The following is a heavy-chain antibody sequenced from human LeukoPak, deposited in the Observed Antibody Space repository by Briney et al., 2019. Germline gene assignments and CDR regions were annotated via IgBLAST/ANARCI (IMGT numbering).Heavy chain of an antibody. CDR2: ISWNSGSI. CDR3: AKGHLINFGTRDAFDI. V-gene: IGHV3-9*01. D-gene: IGHD3-10*01. Sequence: GGSLRLSCAASGFTFSSYGMHWVRQAPGKGLEWVSGISWNSGSIGYADSVKGRFTISRDNAKNSLYLQMNSLRAEDTALYYCAKGHLINFGTRDAFDIWGQGTMVTVSS. CDR1: GFTFSSYG. J-gene: IGHJ3*02.